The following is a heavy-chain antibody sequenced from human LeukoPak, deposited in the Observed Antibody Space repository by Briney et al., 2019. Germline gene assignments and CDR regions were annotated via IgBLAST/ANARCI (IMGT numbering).Heavy chain of an antibody. CDR1: GYTFTSYD. D-gene: IGHD3-10*01. CDR3: ARGRMIFYGSGSPFDY. CDR2: MNPNSGNT. Sequence: ASVKVSCKASGYTFTSYDINWVRQATGQGLEWMEWMNPNSGNTGYAQKFQGRVTMTRNTSISTAYMELSSLRSEDTAVYYCARGRMIFYGSGSPFDYWGQGTLVTVSS. J-gene: IGHJ4*02. V-gene: IGHV1-8*01.